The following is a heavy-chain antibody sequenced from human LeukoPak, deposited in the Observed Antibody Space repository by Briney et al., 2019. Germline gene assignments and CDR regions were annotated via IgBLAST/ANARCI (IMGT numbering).Heavy chain of an antibody. CDR2: IIISSSYI. V-gene: IGHV3-21*01. CDR3: ARDSSSGWSGFDC. CDR1: GFTFSSYA. J-gene: IGHJ4*02. Sequence: GGSLRLSCAASGFTFSSYAMSWVRQAPGKGLEWVSSIIISSSYIYYADSVKGRFTISRDNAKNSLYLQMNSLRAEDTAVYYCARDSSSGWSGFDCWGQGTLVTVSS. D-gene: IGHD6-19*01.